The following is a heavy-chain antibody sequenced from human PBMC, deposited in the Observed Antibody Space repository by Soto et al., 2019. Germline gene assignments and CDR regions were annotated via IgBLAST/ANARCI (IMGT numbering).Heavy chain of an antibody. D-gene: IGHD3-3*01. CDR1: GYTFTSYA. CDR2: INAGNGNT. Sequence: ASVKVSCKASGYTFTSYAMHWVRQAPGQRLEWMGWINAGNGNTKYSQKFQGRVTITRDTSASTAYMELSSLGSEDTAVYYCARDRITIFGVVIGNYYYYGMDVWGQGTTVTVSS. CDR3: ARDRITIFGVVIGNYYYYGMDV. J-gene: IGHJ6*02. V-gene: IGHV1-3*01.